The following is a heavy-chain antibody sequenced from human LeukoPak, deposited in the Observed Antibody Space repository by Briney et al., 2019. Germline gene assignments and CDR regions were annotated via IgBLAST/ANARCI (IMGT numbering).Heavy chain of an antibody. J-gene: IGHJ3*02. CDR2: ISGSSGSR. V-gene: IGHV3-23*01. Sequence: GGSLRLYCAASGFTFSSYAMSWVRQAPGKGLEWVSAISGSSGSRYYADSVKVRFTISRDNSKNTLYLQMNSLRAEDTAVYYFFIKQKPAYEILTGYYYPRSHDAFDIWGQGTMVTVSS. CDR3: FIKQKPAYEILTGYYYPRSHDAFDI. D-gene: IGHD3-9*01. CDR1: GFTFSSYA.